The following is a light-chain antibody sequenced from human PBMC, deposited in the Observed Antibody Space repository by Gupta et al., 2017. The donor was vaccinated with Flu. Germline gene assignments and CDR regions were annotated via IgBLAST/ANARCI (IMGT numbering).Light chain of an antibody. CDR2: GAS. Sequence: ETVLTHSPATLSVSPRKRAPLSCTASQSVSSHLAGYQQKPSQAPRHLIYGASTRVTGITARFGGSGFGTELTLTISSRQSEDFAVYYCQQDKNWPPITFGQGTPLEIK. CDR1: QSVSSH. V-gene: IGKV3D-15*01. CDR3: QQDKNWPPIT. J-gene: IGKJ5*01.